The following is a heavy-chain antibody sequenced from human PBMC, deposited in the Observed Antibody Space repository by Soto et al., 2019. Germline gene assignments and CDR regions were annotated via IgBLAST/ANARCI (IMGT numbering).Heavy chain of an antibody. V-gene: IGHV3-23*01. CDR3: AKGDLGYYYYGMDV. CDR2: ISGSGGST. CDR1: GFTFSSYA. Sequence: GGSLRLSCAASGFTFSSYAMSWVRQAPGKGLEWVSAISGSGGSTYYADSVKGRFTISRDNSKNTLYLQMNSLRAEDTAVYYCAKGDLGYYYYGMDVWGQGTTVTVS. J-gene: IGHJ6*02. D-gene: IGHD7-27*01.